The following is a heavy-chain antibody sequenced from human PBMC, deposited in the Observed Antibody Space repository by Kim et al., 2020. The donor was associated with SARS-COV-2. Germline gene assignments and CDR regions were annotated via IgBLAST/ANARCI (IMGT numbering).Heavy chain of an antibody. V-gene: IGHV3-43*01. Sequence: GGSLRLSCAASGFTFDDYTMHWVRQAPGKGLEWVSLISWDGGSTYYADSVKGRFTISRDNSKNSLYLQMNSLRTEDTALYYCAKSFLRMIVVAPLGYWGQGTLVTVSS. J-gene: IGHJ4*02. CDR2: ISWDGGST. D-gene: IGHD3-22*01. CDR3: AKSFLRMIVVAPLGY. CDR1: GFTFDDYT.